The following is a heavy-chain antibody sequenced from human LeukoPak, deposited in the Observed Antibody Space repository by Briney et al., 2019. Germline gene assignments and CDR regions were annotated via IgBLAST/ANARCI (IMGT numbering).Heavy chain of an antibody. V-gene: IGHV3-7*02. CDR3: ASPQESGTTSFVGY. CDR2: IKQDGSEK. Sequence: PGGSLRLSCAASGFTLSNSWMSWVRQAPGKGLEWVANIKQDGSEKYYVDSVKGRFSISRDNAKNSLYLQMNSLRDEDTAVYYCASPQESGTTSFVGYWGQGTLVTVSS. CDR1: GFTLSNSW. D-gene: IGHD2/OR15-2a*01. J-gene: IGHJ4*02.